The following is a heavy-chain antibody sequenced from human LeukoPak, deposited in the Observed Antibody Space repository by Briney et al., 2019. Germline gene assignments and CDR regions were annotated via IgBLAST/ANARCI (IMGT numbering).Heavy chain of an antibody. V-gene: IGHV4-30-4*01. CDR1: GGSISSGDYY. Sequence: PSETLSLTCTVSGGSISSGDYYWSWIRQPPGKGLEWIGYIYYSGSTYYNPSLKSRVTVSVDTSKNQFSLKLSSVTAADTAVYYCARDKSPWGGWFDPWGQGTLVTVSS. CDR2: IYYSGST. CDR3: ARDKSPWGGWFDP. J-gene: IGHJ5*02. D-gene: IGHD3-16*01.